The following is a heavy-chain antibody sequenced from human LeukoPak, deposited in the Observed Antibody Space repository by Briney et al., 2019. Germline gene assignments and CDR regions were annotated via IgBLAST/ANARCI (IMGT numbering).Heavy chain of an antibody. V-gene: IGHV4-39*01. CDR3: AISAMVRGVYNWFDP. CDR1: GGSISSSSYY. Sequence: AETLSLTCTVSGGSISSSSYYWGWIRQPPGKWLEWIGSIYYSGSTYYNPSLKSRVTISVDTSKNQFSLKLSSVTAADTAVYYCAISAMVRGVYNWFDPWGQGTLFTVSS. J-gene: IGHJ5*02. CDR2: IYYSGST. D-gene: IGHD3-10*01.